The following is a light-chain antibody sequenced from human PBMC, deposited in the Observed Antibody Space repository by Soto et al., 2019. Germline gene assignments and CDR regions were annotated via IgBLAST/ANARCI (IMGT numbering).Light chain of an antibody. CDR1: QGISSS. Sequence: IQLTQSPSSLSASVGDRVTITCRASQGISSSLAWYQQQPGKAPKLLIYAASTLQSGVPSMFSGSGSGTDFSLTISCQQPEDFATYYCQQIKSFALSFGGGTTVEIK. J-gene: IGKJ4*01. CDR2: AAS. V-gene: IGKV1-9*01. CDR3: QQIKSFALS.